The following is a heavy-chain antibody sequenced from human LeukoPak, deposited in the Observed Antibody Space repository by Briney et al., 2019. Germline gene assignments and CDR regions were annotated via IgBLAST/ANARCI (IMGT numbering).Heavy chain of an antibody. CDR2: IHTSGST. J-gene: IGHJ4*02. CDR3: ARLGLTTVAMDY. V-gene: IGHV4-4*07. D-gene: IGHD4-23*01. Sequence: SETLSLTCTVSGGSISSYYWSWIRQPAGKGLEWIGRIHTSGSTNYNPSLKSRVTISVDNSKNQFSLKMSSMTAADTAVYYCARLGLTTVAMDYWGQGTLVTVSS. CDR1: GGSISSYY.